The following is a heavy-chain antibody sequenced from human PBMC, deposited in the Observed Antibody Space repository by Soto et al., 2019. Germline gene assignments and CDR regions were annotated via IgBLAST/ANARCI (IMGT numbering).Heavy chain of an antibody. D-gene: IGHD2-2*01. Sequence: SETLSLTCTVSGGSISSYYWSWIRQPPGKGLEWIGYIYYSGSTNYNPSLKSRVTISVDTSKNQFSLKLSSVTAADTAVYYCARQASLKRIVVVPAAMDAFDIWGQGTMVTVSS. CDR3: ARQASLKRIVVVPAAMDAFDI. V-gene: IGHV4-59*01. CDR2: IYYSGST. J-gene: IGHJ3*02. CDR1: GGSISSYY.